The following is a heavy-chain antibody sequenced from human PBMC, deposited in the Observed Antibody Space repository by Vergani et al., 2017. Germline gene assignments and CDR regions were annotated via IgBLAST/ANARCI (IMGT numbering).Heavy chain of an antibody. D-gene: IGHD6-19*01. J-gene: IGHJ6*03. CDR1: GYTFTSYY. Sequence: QVQLVQSGAEVKKPGASVKVSCKASGYTFTSYYMHWVRQAPGQGLEWMGIINPSGGSTSYAQKFQGRVTMTRDTSTSTVYMELSSLRSEDTAVYYCARVSVAGWDYYYYMDVWGKGTTVTVSS. V-gene: IGHV1-46*01. CDR3: ARVSVAGWDYYYYMDV. CDR2: INPSGGST.